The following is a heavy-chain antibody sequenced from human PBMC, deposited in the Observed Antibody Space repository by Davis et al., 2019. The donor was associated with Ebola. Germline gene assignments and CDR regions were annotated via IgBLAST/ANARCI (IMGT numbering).Heavy chain of an antibody. CDR1: GYTFTGYY. V-gene: IGHV1-2*04. Sequence: ASVKVSCKASGYTFTGYYMHWVRQAPGQGLEWMGWINPNSGGTNYAQKFQGWVTMTRDTSISTAYMELSSLRSEDTAVYYCAPRSLYYGLDVWGQGTTVTVSS. CDR2: INPNSGGT. CDR3: APRSLYYGLDV. J-gene: IGHJ6*02.